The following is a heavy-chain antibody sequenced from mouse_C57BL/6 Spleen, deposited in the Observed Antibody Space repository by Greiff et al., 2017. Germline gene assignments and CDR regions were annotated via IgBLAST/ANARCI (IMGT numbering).Heavy chain of an antibody. CDR3: ARGDYGNFWFAY. V-gene: IGHV1-82*01. D-gene: IGHD2-1*01. CDR1: GYAFSSSW. J-gene: IGHJ3*01. Sequence: QVQLQQSGPELVKPGASVKISCKASGYAFSSSWMNWVKQRPGKGLEWIGRIYPGDGDTNYNGKVKGKATLTADKSSSTAYMQLSSLTSEDSAVYFCARGDYGNFWFAYWGQGTLVTVSA. CDR2: IYPGDGDT.